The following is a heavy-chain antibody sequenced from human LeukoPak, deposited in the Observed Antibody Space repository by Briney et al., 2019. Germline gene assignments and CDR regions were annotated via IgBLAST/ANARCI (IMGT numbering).Heavy chain of an antibody. Sequence: SETLSLTCSVSGDSINNYFWSWIRQPPGKGLEWIGYIYYSGSTNYSPSFESRVTISVDTSKNQFSLRLSSVTAADTAVYYCALGADGYCSSTSCYANFDYWGQGTLVTVSS. CDR1: GDSINNYF. D-gene: IGHD2-2*03. CDR2: IYYSGST. CDR3: ALGADGYCSSTSCYANFDY. V-gene: IGHV4-59*08. J-gene: IGHJ4*02.